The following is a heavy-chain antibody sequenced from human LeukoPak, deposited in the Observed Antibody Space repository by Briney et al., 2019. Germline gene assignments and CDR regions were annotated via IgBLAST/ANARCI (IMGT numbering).Heavy chain of an antibody. CDR1: VFTFSSYA. Sequence: GGSLRLPGGASVFTFSSYAMSWARQASGKGLEWVSAISGRGGTTYYADAVKGRFPISRDNSKNTLSLQMNSLTAEDTAVYYCAKDPVLTPVHWGQGTVVTVPS. J-gene: IGHJ4*02. D-gene: IGHD4-17*01. CDR3: AKDPVLTPVH. CDR2: ISGRGGTT. V-gene: IGHV3-23*01.